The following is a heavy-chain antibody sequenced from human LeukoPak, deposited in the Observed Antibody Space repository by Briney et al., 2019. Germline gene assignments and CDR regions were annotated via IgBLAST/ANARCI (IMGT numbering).Heavy chain of an antibody. CDR1: GFTFSNYA. Sequence: GGSLRLSCAASGFTFSNYAMSWVRQAPGKGLEWVSAISGSGGSTYYGDSVKGRFTISRDSSKNTLYLQTNSLRAEDTAVYYCAKDRRVGATKGLGAFDKWGQGTMVIVSS. J-gene: IGHJ3*02. CDR3: AKDRRVGATKGLGAFDK. CDR2: ISGSGGST. D-gene: IGHD1-26*01. V-gene: IGHV3-23*01.